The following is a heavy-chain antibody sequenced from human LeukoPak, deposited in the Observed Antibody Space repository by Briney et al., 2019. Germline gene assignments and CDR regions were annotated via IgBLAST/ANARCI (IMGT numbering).Heavy chain of an antibody. J-gene: IGHJ4*02. V-gene: IGHV3-30*18. Sequence: SLXLSCAXSGFTXSXYGMHWVRQAPGXGLEWVAVISYDGSNKYYADSVKGRFTISRDNSKNTLYLQMNSLRAEDTAVYYCAKGHSSSWYFDYWGQGTLVTVSS. CDR2: ISYDGSNK. D-gene: IGHD6-13*01. CDR3: AKGHSSSWYFDY. CDR1: GFTXSXYG.